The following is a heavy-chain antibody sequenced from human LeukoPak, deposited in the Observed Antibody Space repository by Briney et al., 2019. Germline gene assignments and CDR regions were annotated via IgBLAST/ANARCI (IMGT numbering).Heavy chain of an antibody. D-gene: IGHD3-22*01. CDR3: ARDTYYYDSSGYFDY. Sequence: PGGSLRLSCAASGFTFDDYGMSWVRHAPGKGLEWVSGINWNGGSTGYADSVKGRFTISRDNAKNSLYLQMNSPRAEDTALYFCARDTYYYDSSGYFDYWGQGTLVTVSS. CDR2: INWNGGST. J-gene: IGHJ4*02. CDR1: GFTFDDYG. V-gene: IGHV3-20*04.